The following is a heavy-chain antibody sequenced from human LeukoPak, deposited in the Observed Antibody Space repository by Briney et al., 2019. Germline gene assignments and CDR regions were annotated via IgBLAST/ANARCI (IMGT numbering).Heavy chain of an antibody. V-gene: IGHV1-18*01. CDR2: ISAYNGNT. J-gene: IGHJ6*02. CDR1: GYTFTSYG. Sequence: ASVKVSCKASGYTFTSYGISWVRQAPGQGLEWMGWISAYNGNTNYAQKLQGRVTMTTDTSTSTAYMELRSLRSDDTAVYYCARVTDALYDILTGTEIADYYGMDVWGQGTTVTVSS. D-gene: IGHD3-9*01. CDR3: ARVTDALYDILTGTEIADYYGMDV.